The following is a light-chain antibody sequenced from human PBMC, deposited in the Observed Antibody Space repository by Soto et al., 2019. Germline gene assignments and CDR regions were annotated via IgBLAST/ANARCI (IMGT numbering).Light chain of an antibody. V-gene: IGKV3-20*01. J-gene: IGKJ2*01. Sequence: EIVLTQSPGTLSLSPGERVTLSCRASQSVSSSYLAWYQQRPGQAPRLLIYGASSRATGIPDMFSGSGSGTDFTLTISRLEPEDFAVYYCQQYGSSPPTYTFGQGTELEIK. CDR2: GAS. CDR1: QSVSSSY. CDR3: QQYGSSPPTYT.